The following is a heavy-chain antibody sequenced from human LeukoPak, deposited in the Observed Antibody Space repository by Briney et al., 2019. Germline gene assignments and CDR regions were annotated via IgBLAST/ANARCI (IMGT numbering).Heavy chain of an antibody. CDR3: GRDSRYDTSGYSFDY. Sequence: ASVKVSCKAPGYTFTSYFIHWVRQAPGQGLEWMGIINPSGGSTTYAQRFQGRVTMTRDVSTSTVYMELSSLRSEDTAVYYCGRDSRYDTSGYSFDYWGQGTLVTVSS. J-gene: IGHJ4*02. D-gene: IGHD3-22*01. V-gene: IGHV1-46*01. CDR2: INPSGGST. CDR1: GYTFTSYF.